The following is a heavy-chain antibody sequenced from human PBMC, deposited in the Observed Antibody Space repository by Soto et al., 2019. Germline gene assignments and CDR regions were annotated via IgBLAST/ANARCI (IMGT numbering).Heavy chain of an antibody. CDR2: IYYSGST. V-gene: IGHV4-59*01. CDR3: AGGDSSGYQFNVDI. D-gene: IGHD3-22*01. CDR1: GGSISRYY. J-gene: IGHJ3*02. Sequence: SETLSLTCTGSGGSISRYYWSWIRQPPGKGLEWIGYIYYSGSTNYNPSLKSRVTISVDTSKNQFSLKLSSVTAADTAVYYCAGGDSSGYQFNVDIWGQGTMVPVSS.